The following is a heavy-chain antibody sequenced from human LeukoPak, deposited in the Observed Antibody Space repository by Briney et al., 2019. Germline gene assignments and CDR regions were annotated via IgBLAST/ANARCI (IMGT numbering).Heavy chain of an antibody. D-gene: IGHD4-17*01. Sequence: SETLSLTCTVSGGSISPHYWTWIRQTPGNGLEWIGYVYYNGLTSYNASLRSRLILSVDTARNHVSLKLTSVTAADTAVYYCTREVSTVTFDYWGQGTLVTVSS. CDR3: TREVSTVTFDY. CDR2: VYYNGLT. V-gene: IGHV4-59*11. J-gene: IGHJ4*02. CDR1: GGSISPHY.